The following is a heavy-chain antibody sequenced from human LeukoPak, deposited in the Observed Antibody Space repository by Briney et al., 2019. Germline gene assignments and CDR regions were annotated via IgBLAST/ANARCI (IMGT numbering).Heavy chain of an antibody. V-gene: IGHV3-21*04. CDR2: ISSSSSYI. Sequence: GGSLRLSCAASGFTFSSYSMNWVRQAPGKGLEWVSSISSSSSYIYYADSVKGRFTISRDNSKNTLYLQMNSLRAEDTAVYYCARGPIVVVTAIPKGYGMDVWGQGTTVTVSS. CDR1: GFTFSSYS. CDR3: ARGPIVVVTAIPKGYGMDV. D-gene: IGHD2-21*02. J-gene: IGHJ6*02.